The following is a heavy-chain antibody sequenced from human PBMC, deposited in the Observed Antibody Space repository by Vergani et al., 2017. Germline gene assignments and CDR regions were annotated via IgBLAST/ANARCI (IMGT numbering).Heavy chain of an antibody. V-gene: IGHV5-10-1*03. J-gene: IGHJ5*02. D-gene: IGHD3-22*01. Sequence: EVQLVQSGAEVKKPGESLRISCKCSGYSFTSYWISGVRQMPGKGLEWMGRIDPSDSYTNYSPSFQGHVTISADKSISTAYLQWSSLKASDTAMYYCARVGWSYYDSSGYYYAPGGWFDPWGQGTLVTVSS. CDR1: GYSFTSYW. CDR2: IDPSDSYT. CDR3: ARVGWSYYDSSGYYYAPGGWFDP.